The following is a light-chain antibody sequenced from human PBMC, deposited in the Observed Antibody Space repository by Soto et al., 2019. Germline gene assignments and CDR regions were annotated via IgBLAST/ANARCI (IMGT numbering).Light chain of an antibody. J-gene: IGLJ3*02. V-gene: IGLV2-18*01. Sequence: QSVLTQPPSVSGSPGQSVTISCTGTSIDVGNFDLVSWYQQPPGTAPKLLIYQVSNRPSGVPDRFSGSQSGNTASLTISGLQAEDEADYYCSLKTSSVTWVFGGGTKATVL. CDR3: SLKTSSVTWV. CDR2: QVS. CDR1: SIDVGNFDL.